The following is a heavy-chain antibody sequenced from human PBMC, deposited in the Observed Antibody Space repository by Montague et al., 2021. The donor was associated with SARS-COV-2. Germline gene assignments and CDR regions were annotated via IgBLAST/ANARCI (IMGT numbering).Heavy chain of an antibody. CDR3: ARDQLIRGVPAFDM. V-gene: IGHV3-48*04. CDR2: ISSGSGAI. Sequence: SLRLSCAASGFTFSTYNMNWVRQIPGKGLEWLSYISSGSGAIFYADAVKGRFTVSRDNANNSLFLQMNSLRAEDTAVYYCARDQLIRGVPAFDMWGQGTMVTVSS. D-gene: IGHD3-10*01. CDR1: GFTFSTYN. J-gene: IGHJ3*02.